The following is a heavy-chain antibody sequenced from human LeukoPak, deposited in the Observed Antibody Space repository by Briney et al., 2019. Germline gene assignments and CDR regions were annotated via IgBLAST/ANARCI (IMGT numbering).Heavy chain of an antibody. CDR3: ARDLYNRALDY. Sequence: GGSLRLSCAASGFTFSSYAMHWVRQAPGKGLEWVAVISYDGSNKYYADSVKGRFTISRDNSKNTLYLQMNSLRAEDTAVYYCARDLYNRALDYWGQGTLVTVSS. CDR2: ISYDGSNK. V-gene: IGHV3-30-3*01. CDR1: GFTFSSYA. D-gene: IGHD1-14*01. J-gene: IGHJ4*02.